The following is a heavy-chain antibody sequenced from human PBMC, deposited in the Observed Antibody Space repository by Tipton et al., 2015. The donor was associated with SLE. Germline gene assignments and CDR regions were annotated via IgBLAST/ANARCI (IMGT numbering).Heavy chain of an antibody. CDR1: GYSFTNYG. J-gene: IGHJ4*02. CDR2: ISAYNGNT. V-gene: IGHV1-18*01. D-gene: IGHD5-12*01. CDR3: ARGVGGSDYFDY. Sequence: QLVQSEAEVKKPGASVKVSCKASGYSFTNYGINWVRQAPGQGLEWMGWISAYNGNTNYAQKLQRRVTMTTDTSTSTAYMELRSLRSDDTAFYYCARGVGGSDYFDYWGQGSLVTVSS.